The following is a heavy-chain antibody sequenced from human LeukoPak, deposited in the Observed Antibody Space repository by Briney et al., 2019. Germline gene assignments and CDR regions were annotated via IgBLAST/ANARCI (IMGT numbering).Heavy chain of an antibody. J-gene: IGHJ5*02. CDR3: ARGKTSQNIVTRKTYNWFDP. D-gene: IGHD2/OR15-2a*01. CDR2: ISSSSSTI. V-gene: IGHV3-48*01. Sequence: GGSLRLSCAASGFTFSSYSMNWVRQAPGKGLEWVSYISSSSSTIYYADSVKGRFTISRDNAKNSLYLQMNSLRAEDTAVYYCARGKTSQNIVTRKTYNWFDPWGQGTLVTVSS. CDR1: GFTFSSYS.